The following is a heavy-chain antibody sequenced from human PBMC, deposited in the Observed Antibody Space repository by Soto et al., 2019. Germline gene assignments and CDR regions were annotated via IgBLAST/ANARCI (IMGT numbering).Heavy chain of an antibody. CDR2: ISGSGGST. D-gene: IGHD2-21*02. CDR3: AKEVIVVVTAEHAFDI. CDR1: GFTFSSYA. Sequence: EVQLLESGGGLVQPGGSLRLSCAASGFTFSSYAMSWVRQAPGKGLEWVSAISGSGGSTYYADSVKGRLTISRDNSKNTLYLQMNGLRAEDTAVYYCAKEVIVVVTAEHAFDIWGQGTMVTVSS. J-gene: IGHJ3*02. V-gene: IGHV3-23*01.